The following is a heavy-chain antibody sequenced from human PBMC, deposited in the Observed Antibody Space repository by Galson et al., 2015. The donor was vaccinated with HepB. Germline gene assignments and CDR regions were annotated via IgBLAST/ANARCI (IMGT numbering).Heavy chain of an antibody. CDR1: GGTFSSYA. V-gene: IGHV1-69*13. Sequence: SVKVSCKASGGTFSSYAISWVRQAPGQGLEWMGGIIPIFGTANYAQKFQGRVTITADESTSTAYMELSSLRSEDTAVYYCARELMVRGVPPPYYFDYWGQGTLVTVSS. D-gene: IGHD3-10*01. CDR3: ARELMVRGVPPPYYFDY. CDR2: IIPIFGTA. J-gene: IGHJ4*02.